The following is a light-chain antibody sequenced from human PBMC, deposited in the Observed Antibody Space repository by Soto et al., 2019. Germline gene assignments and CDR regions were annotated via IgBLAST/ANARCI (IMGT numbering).Light chain of an antibody. CDR3: QQYNNWPPSFT. Sequence: EIVMTQSPATLSVSPGERATLSCRASQSVSSNLAWYQQKPGQAPRLLIYGASTRATGIPARFSGSGSGTDVTLPISSLQSEDFAVYNCQQYNNWPPSFTFGPGTKVDIK. J-gene: IGKJ3*01. V-gene: IGKV3-15*01. CDR1: QSVSSN. CDR2: GAS.